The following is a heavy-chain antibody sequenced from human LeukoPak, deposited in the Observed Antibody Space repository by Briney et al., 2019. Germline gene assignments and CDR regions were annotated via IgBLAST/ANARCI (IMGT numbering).Heavy chain of an antibody. CDR3: ARGDGGNSAFDY. D-gene: IGHD4-23*01. Sequence: GSLRPSCAASGLTFSDYYMSWIRQTPEKGLEWVSYISWNSYYTNYADSVKGRFTISRDNAKTSLYLHMNSLRAEDTAVYYCARGDGGNSAFDYWGQGNLVTVSS. V-gene: IGHV3-11*05. J-gene: IGHJ4*02. CDR2: ISWNSYYT. CDR1: GLTFSDYY.